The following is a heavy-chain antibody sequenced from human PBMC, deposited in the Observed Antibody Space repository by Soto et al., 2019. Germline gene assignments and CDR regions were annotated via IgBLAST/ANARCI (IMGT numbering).Heavy chain of an antibody. Sequence: ASVKVSCKASGYTFTGYYMHWVRQAPGQGLEWMGWINPNSGGTNYAQKFQGWVTMTRDTSISTAYMELSRLRSDDTAVYYCARADTAMVTLSYFDYWGQGTLVTVSS. CDR2: INPNSGGT. CDR3: ARADTAMVTLSYFDY. D-gene: IGHD5-18*01. V-gene: IGHV1-2*04. J-gene: IGHJ4*02. CDR1: GYTFTGYY.